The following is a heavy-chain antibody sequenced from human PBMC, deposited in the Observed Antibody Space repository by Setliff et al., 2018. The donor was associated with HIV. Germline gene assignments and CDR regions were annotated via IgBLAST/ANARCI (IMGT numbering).Heavy chain of an antibody. CDR1: GYTFTAYY. Sequence: EASVKVSCKAYGYTFTAYYMHWVRQAPGQGLEWMGWINPNSGGTNYAQKFRGRATMTRDTSINTAHMYLSSLRSDDTAIYFCARGTDFWSGSSNFDYWGQGTQVTVSS. CDR3: ARGTDFWSGSSNFDY. J-gene: IGHJ4*02. CDR2: INPNSGGT. D-gene: IGHD3-3*01. V-gene: IGHV1-2*02.